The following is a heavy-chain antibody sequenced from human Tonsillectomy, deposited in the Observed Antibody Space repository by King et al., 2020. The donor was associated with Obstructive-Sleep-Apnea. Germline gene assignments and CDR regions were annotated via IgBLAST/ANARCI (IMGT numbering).Heavy chain of an antibody. Sequence: QLQESGPGLVRPSQTLSLTCSVSGGPIRSDGHYWSWIRQNPGKGLEWIGSIYYTGTTDYNPSLKSRVTISVDTSTSQFSLRLSAVTAADTAVYYCAREGIRGPYYFGMDVWGQGTTVTVSS. D-gene: IGHD3-10*01. CDR1: GGPIRSDGHY. CDR2: IYYTGTT. J-gene: IGHJ6*02. CDR3: AREGIRGPYYFGMDV. V-gene: IGHV4-31*03.